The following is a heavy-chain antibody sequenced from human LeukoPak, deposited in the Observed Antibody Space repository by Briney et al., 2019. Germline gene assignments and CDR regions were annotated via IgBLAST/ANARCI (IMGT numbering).Heavy chain of an antibody. V-gene: IGHV3-73*01. CDR1: GFTFSGFI. D-gene: IGHD3-10*01. J-gene: IGHJ3*02. Sequence: QPEGSLRLSCAASGFTFSGFIIHWVRQAPGKGLEWIGRVTSKTNSYATAYAASVKGRFTVSRDDSKKTAYLQMNSLKTEDTAVYYCAAGITLVRGGTFDIWGQGTMVIVSS. CDR3: AAGITLVRGGTFDI. CDR2: VTSKTNSYAT.